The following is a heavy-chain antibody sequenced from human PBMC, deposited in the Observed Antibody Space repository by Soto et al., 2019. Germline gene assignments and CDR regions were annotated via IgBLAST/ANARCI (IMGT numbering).Heavy chain of an antibody. V-gene: IGHV4-31*03. D-gene: IGHD3-9*01. CDR1: GGSISSGGYY. Sequence: PSETLSLTCTVSGGSISSGGYYWSWIRQHPGKGLEWIGYIYYSGSTYYNPSLKSRVTISVDTSKNQFSLKLSSVTAADTAVYYCAKVPSRRYFDWLFPFDYWGQGTLVTVS. J-gene: IGHJ4*02. CDR3: AKVPSRRYFDWLFPFDY. CDR2: IYYSGST.